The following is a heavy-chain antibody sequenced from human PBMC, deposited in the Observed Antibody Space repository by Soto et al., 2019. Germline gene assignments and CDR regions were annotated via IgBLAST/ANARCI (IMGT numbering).Heavy chain of an antibody. D-gene: IGHD3-22*01. CDR3: ARAPYYYDSSGYYWFDP. CDR2: IIPIFGIA. V-gene: IGHV1-69*10. CDR1: GGTFSSYA. Sequence: ASVKVSCKASGGTFSSYAISWVRQAPGQGLEWMGGIIPIFGIANYAQKFQGRVTITADKSTSTAYMELSSLRSEDTAVYYCARAPYYYDSSGYYWFDPWGQGTLVTVSS. J-gene: IGHJ5*02.